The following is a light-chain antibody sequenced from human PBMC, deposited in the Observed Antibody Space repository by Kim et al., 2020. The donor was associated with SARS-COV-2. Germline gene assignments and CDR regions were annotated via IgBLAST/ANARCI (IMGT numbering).Light chain of an antibody. J-gene: IGLJ2*01. Sequence: GQAVTISCTGTSRDVSGYNYVSWYQKHPGKAPKLMIYDVSKRPTGVPDRFSGSKSGNTASLTISGLQGEDEADYYCCSYAGSYTEVFGGGTQLTVL. V-gene: IGLV2-11*01. CDR3: CSYAGSYTEV. CDR1: SRDVSGYNY. CDR2: DVS.